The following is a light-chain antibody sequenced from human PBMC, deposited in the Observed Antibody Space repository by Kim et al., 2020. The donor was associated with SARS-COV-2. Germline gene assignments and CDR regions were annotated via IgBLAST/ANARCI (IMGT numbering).Light chain of an antibody. J-gene: IGLJ1*01. CDR3: TSYTSSSTYV. CDR2: EVS. V-gene: IGLV2-18*02. CDR1: SSDVVGYNR. Sequence: QSALTQPPSVSGSPGQSVAISCTGTSSDVVGYNRVSCYQHPPGTAPKLIIYEVSHRPSGVPDRFSGSQSGNTASLTISGLQAEDEADYYCTSYTSSSTYVFGSGTKVTVL.